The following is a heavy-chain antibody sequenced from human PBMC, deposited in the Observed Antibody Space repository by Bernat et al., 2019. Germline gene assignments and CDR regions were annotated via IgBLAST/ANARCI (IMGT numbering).Heavy chain of an antibody. CDR1: GFPIDTYW. V-gene: IGHV3-74*01. CDR2: ISIDGTNT. D-gene: IGHD3-10*01. Sequence: EVKLLESGGGLVQPGGSLRLSCAVSGFPIDTYWMHWVRQVPGKGLLWLSRISIDGTNTYYEDPMKGRFSISKDKAKKTLSLQMNSLRVDDTAVYYCLRGSGTHGDFDHWGQGALVTVSS. CDR3: LRGSGTHGDFDH. J-gene: IGHJ4*02.